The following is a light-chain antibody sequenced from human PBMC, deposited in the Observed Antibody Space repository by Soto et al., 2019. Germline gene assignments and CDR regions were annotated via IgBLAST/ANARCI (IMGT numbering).Light chain of an antibody. Sequence: SYELTQPPSVSVAPGKTARITCGGNNIGSKSVHWYQQKPGQAPVLVIYYDSDRPSGIPERFSGSNSGNTATLTISRVEAGDEADNYCQAWDSSSDVVFGGGTKLTVL. CDR1: NIGSKS. CDR3: QAWDSSSDVV. V-gene: IGLV3-21*04. J-gene: IGLJ2*01. CDR2: YDS.